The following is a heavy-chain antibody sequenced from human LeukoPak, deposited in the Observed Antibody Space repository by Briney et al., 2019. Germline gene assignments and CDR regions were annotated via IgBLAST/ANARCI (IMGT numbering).Heavy chain of an antibody. CDR3: ARDGMYGACPYCFDY. D-gene: IGHD4-17*01. V-gene: IGHV4-30-4*01. CDR2: IYHSGGT. CDR1: GGSISSDNYY. Sequence: SQTLSLTCTVSGGSISSDNYYWGWIRQPPGKGLEWIGYIYHSGGTYYNPSLKSRVTMSVETSKNQFSLKLTSVTAADTAVYYCARDGMYGACPYCFDYWGQGTLVTVSS. J-gene: IGHJ4*02.